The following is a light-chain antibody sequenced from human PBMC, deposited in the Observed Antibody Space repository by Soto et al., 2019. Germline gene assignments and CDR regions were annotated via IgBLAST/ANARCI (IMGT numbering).Light chain of an antibody. CDR1: QSFSSSY. V-gene: IGKV3-20*01. Sequence: EIFLTQSPDTLSFSAGERSTLACRSSQSFSSSYLACHQQKPGQAPRLLIYGASSRATGIPDRFSGSGSGTDFTLTISRLEPEDFAVYYCQQYGNSPITFGQGTRLEIK. J-gene: IGKJ5*01. CDR3: QQYGNSPIT. CDR2: GAS.